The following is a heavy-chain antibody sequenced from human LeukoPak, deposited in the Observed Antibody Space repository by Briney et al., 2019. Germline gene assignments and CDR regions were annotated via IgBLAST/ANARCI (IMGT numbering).Heavy chain of an antibody. J-gene: IGHJ6*03. Sequence: ASVKVSCKASGYTFTSYYMHWVRQAPGQGLEWMGIINPSGGSTNYAQKFQGRVTMTTDTSASTAYMELSSLRSEDMAVYYCARRGIAVAGHYYYYYMDVWGKGTTVTVSS. CDR1: GYTFTSYY. D-gene: IGHD6-19*01. CDR3: ARRGIAVAGHYYYYYMDV. CDR2: INPSGGST. V-gene: IGHV1-46*01.